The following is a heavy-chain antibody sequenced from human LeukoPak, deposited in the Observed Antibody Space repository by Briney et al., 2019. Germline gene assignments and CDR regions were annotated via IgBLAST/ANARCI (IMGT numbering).Heavy chain of an antibody. CDR2: IKQDGSEK. CDR1: GFTFSSYW. V-gene: IGHV3-7*01. CDR3: AVMVAAGTGGFDS. D-gene: IGHD6-13*01. Sequence: SGGSLRLSCAASGFTFSSYWMSWVRQTPGKGLEWVANIKQDGSEKNYVDSVKGRFTISRDNAKSSLYLQMNSLRVEDTALYYCAVMVAAGTGGFDSWGQGTLVTVSS. J-gene: IGHJ4*02.